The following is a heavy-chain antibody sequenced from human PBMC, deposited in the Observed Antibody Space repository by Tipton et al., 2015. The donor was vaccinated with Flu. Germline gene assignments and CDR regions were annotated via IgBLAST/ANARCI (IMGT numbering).Heavy chain of an antibody. CDR2: IYTSGST. D-gene: IGHD2-8*01. J-gene: IGHJ4*02. CDR3: ARFSAGVKRGLDY. CDR1: GGSISSGSYY. Sequence: TLSLTCTFSGGSISSGSYYWSWIRQPAGKGLEWIGRIYTSGSTNYNPSLKSRVTISVDTSKNQFSLKLSSVTAADTAVYYCARFSAGVKRGLDYWGQGTLVTVSS. V-gene: IGHV4-61*02.